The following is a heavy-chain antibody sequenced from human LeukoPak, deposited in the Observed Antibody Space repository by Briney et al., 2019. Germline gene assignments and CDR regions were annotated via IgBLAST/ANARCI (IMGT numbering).Heavy chain of an antibody. CDR2: IYYSGST. Sequence: SETLSLTCTVSGGSISSYYWSWIRQPPGKGLEWIGYIYYSGSTNYNPSLKSRVTISVDTSKNQFSLKLSSVTAADTAVYYCAKGTNYYDSSGHYLFRYFDYWGQGTLLTVSS. D-gene: IGHD3-22*01. V-gene: IGHV4-59*01. CDR3: AKGTNYYDSSGHYLFRYFDY. J-gene: IGHJ4*02. CDR1: GGSISSYY.